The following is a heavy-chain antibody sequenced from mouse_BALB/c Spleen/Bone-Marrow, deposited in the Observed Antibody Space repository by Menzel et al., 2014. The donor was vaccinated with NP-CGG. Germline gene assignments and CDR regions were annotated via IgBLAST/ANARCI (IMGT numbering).Heavy chain of an antibody. CDR2: ISTGGST. D-gene: IGHD1-1*01. Sequence: EVKLMESGGDLVKPGGSLKLSCAAPGFTFSNYALSWVRQTPEKRLEWVASISTGGSTYYLDSVKGRFTISRDSARNILYLQMSSLRSEDTAMCYCARNYYGSFAYWGQGTLVTVSA. CDR1: GFTFSNYA. J-gene: IGHJ3*01. CDR3: ARNYYGSFAY. V-gene: IGHV5-6-5*01.